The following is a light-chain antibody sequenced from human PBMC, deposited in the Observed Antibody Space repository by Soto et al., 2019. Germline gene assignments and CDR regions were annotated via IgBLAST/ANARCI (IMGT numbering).Light chain of an antibody. CDR2: AAS. CDR1: QIVNHND. Sequence: EIVLTQSPDTLSLSPGERATLSCRASQIVNHNDLAWYQHKPGQAPRLLIYAASSRPGGIPDKFSGSGSGTDFTFTINRLEPEDFAVYYCQQYDRSPYTFGQGTKLEI. J-gene: IGKJ2*01. CDR3: QQYDRSPYT. V-gene: IGKV3-20*01.